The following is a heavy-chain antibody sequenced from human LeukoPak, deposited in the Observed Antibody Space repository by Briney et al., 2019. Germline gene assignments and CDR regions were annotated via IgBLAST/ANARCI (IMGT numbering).Heavy chain of an antibody. Sequence: GGSLRLSCAASGFTFSDYYMSWIRKAPGRGLEWVSYISSSGSTIYYADSVKGRFTISRDNAKNSLYLQMNSLRAEDTAVYYCAIQIVGRYYYYVMDVWGQGTTVTVSS. J-gene: IGHJ6*02. CDR1: GFTFSDYY. CDR2: ISSSGSTI. V-gene: IGHV3-11*01. CDR3: AIQIVGRYYYYVMDV. D-gene: IGHD3-16*02.